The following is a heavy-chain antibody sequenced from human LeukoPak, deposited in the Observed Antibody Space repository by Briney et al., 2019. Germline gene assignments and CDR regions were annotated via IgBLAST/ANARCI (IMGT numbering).Heavy chain of an antibody. CDR1: GFTFSNYA. CDR2: ISYDGSYK. J-gene: IGHJ4*02. CDR3: ARGAYYQDY. Sequence: GGSLRLSCAASGFTFSNYAIHWVRQAPGKGLEWVAVISYDGSYKDYADSVKGRFTFSRDNSKNTLFLQMNSLRAEDTAVYYCARGAYYQDYWGQGTLVTVSS. D-gene: IGHD3-22*01. V-gene: IGHV3-30*04.